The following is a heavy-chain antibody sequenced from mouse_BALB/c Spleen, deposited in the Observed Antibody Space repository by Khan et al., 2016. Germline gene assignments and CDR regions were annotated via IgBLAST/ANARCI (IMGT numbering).Heavy chain of an antibody. CDR1: GYSFTGYY. CDR2: VNPNNGDT. V-gene: IGHV1-26*01. Sequence: VQLQQSGPDLVKPGASVKISCKASGYSFTGYYMYWVKQSHGKSFEWIGRVNPNNGDTSSNEKFKGQVILSVEKSSSTAYMELRDLTYEDSAVYYCARDAMDYWGQGTSLTVSS. J-gene: IGHJ4*01. CDR3: ARDAMDY.